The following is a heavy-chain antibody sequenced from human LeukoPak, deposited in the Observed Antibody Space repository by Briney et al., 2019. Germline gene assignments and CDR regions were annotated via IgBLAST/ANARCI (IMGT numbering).Heavy chain of an antibody. J-gene: IGHJ4*02. CDR1: GFTFSTYS. V-gene: IGHV3-48*01. CDR3: ARDGGYRGYDADC. D-gene: IGHD5-12*01. CDR2: ISDSGAM. Sequence: GGSLRLSCAASGFTFSTYSMKWVRQAPGKGLEWVSYISDSGAMYYADSVRGRFTISRENAQNSLFLQMNSLRAEDTAVYYCARDGGYRGYDADCWGQGTLVTVSS.